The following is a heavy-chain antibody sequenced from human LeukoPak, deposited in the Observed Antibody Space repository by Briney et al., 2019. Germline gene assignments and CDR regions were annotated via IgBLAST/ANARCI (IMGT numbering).Heavy chain of an antibody. D-gene: IGHD2-15*01. J-gene: IGHJ4*02. CDR1: GGSISSSSYY. V-gene: IGHV4-39*01. CDR2: IYYGGST. CDR3: ASIYCSGGNCYVDY. Sequence: SETLSLTCTVSGGSISSSSYYWVWIRQPPGKGLEWIGNIYYGGSTYYNPSLKSRVTISVDTSKNQFSLKLSSVTAADTAVYYYASIYCSGGNCYVDYWGQGTLVTVSS.